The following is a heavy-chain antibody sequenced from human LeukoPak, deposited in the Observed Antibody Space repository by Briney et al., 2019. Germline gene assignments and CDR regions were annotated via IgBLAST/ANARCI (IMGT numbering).Heavy chain of an antibody. Sequence: GGSLRLSCAASGFTFSTYGMHWVRQAPGKGLEWVAVIVYDGSDKYYADSVKGRFTISRDNSENTLYLQMNSLRAEDTAVYYCAREHWGTDIVATTPLDYWGQGTLVTVSS. CDR2: IVYDGSDK. J-gene: IGHJ4*02. CDR3: AREHWGTDIVATTPLDY. CDR1: GFTFSTYG. D-gene: IGHD5-12*01. V-gene: IGHV3-30*03.